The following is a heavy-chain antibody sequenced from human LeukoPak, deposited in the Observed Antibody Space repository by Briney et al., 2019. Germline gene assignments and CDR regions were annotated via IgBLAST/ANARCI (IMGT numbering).Heavy chain of an antibody. J-gene: IGHJ4*02. Sequence: ASVKVSCKASGYSFRNYALNWVRQAPGQGLEWMGWINTDAGNPTYAQGFTGRFVFSLDTSVSTAYLQISALKAEDTAVYYCARRGVEYTIDYWGQGTLVTASS. CDR1: GYSFRNYA. V-gene: IGHV7-4-1*02. CDR2: INTDAGNP. CDR3: ARRGVEYTIDY. D-gene: IGHD2/OR15-2a*01.